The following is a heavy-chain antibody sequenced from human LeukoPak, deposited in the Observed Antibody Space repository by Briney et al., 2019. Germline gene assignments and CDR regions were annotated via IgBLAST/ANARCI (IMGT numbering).Heavy chain of an antibody. CDR2: ISGSGGST. CDR1: GFTFSSYA. Sequence: GGSLRLSCAASGFTFSSYAMSWVRQAPGKGLEWVSAISGSGGSTHYADSVKGRFTISRDNSKNTLYLQMNSLRAEDTAVYYCAKDLSIFGVVVAVAFDIWGQGTMVTVSS. V-gene: IGHV3-23*01. D-gene: IGHD3-3*01. CDR3: AKDLSIFGVVVAVAFDI. J-gene: IGHJ3*02.